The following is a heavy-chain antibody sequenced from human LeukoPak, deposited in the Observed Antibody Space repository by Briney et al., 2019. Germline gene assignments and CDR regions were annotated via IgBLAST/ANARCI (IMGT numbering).Heavy chain of an antibody. CDR1: GGSISSSSYY. CDR3: ARDAGPPGRDIVVVPIYYYYYMDV. J-gene: IGHJ6*03. CDR2: IYYSGST. V-gene: IGHV4-39*07. D-gene: IGHD2-2*01. Sequence: SETLSLTCTVSGGSISSSSYYWGWIRQPPGKGLEWIGSIYYSGSTYYNPSLKSRVTISVDTSKNQFSLKLSSVTAADTAVYYCARDAGPPGRDIVVVPIYYYYYMDVWGKGTTVTVSS.